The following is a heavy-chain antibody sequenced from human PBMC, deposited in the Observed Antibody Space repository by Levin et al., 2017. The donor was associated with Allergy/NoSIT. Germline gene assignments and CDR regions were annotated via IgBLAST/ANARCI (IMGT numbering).Heavy chain of an antibody. CDR2: VYPADSNT. V-gene: IGHV5-51*01. Sequence: PGESLKISCKASGYTFTTFWIGWVRQMPGKGLEWMGIVYPADSNTRYSPFFRGQVTISADKSINTAYLQWSSLEASDTAMYYCARLTGYFNQWVWFDSWGQGTLVTVSS. D-gene: IGHD2-15*01. J-gene: IGHJ5*01. CDR3: ARLTGYFNQWVWFDS. CDR1: GYTFTTFW.